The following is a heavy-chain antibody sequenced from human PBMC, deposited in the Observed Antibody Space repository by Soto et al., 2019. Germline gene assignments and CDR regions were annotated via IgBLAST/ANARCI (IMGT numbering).Heavy chain of an antibody. J-gene: IGHJ5*02. Sequence: PSETLSLTCIVSGDSISSGDYYWSWIRQPPGKGLEWIGYIYYSSTTYYNPSLKSRVTISVDKSKNHFSLELTSVTAADTAVYYCAIGPCGGDRYPPESWGQGTLVPVYS. CDR3: AIGPCGGDRYPPES. CDR2: IYYSSTT. D-gene: IGHD2-21*02. CDR1: GDSISSGDYY. V-gene: IGHV4-30-4*01.